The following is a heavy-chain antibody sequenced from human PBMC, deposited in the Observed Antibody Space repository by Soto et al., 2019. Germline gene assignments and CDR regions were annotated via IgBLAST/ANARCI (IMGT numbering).Heavy chain of an antibody. Sequence: EVKQVESGGGLVKPGGSLRLSCAAPGLTFSNAWLNCVHQAPGKGLERGGRIKSKPDDVTTDYAAPVKGSSTISRDDSNNTLYLQMNSLKTEDTAVYYCTTDSYSSVLEGGWGQGTLVTVSS. D-gene: IGHD6-25*01. V-gene: IGHV3-15*07. CDR3: TTDSYSSVLEGG. CDR2: IKSKPDDVTT. CDR1: GLTFSNAW. J-gene: IGHJ4*02.